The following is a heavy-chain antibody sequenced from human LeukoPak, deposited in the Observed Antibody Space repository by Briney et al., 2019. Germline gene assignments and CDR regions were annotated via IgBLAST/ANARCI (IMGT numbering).Heavy chain of an antibody. J-gene: IGHJ4*02. CDR1: GFTFSSYA. CDR2: IKQDGSET. V-gene: IGHV3-7*01. D-gene: IGHD2-2*01. Sequence: GGSLRLSCAASGFTFSSYAMSWVRQAPGKGLEWVANIKQDGSETYYVDSVRGRFTISRDNAKNSLYLQMNSLRADDTAVYYCARDRWDIVLVPAAREIDYWGQGTLVTVSS. CDR3: ARDRWDIVLVPAAREIDY.